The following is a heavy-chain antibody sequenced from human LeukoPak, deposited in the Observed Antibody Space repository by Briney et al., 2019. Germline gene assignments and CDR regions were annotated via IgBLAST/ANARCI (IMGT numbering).Heavy chain of an antibody. J-gene: IGHJ4*02. CDR2: IYSDNT. Sequence: GGSLRLSCTISGFTVSSNSMSWVRQAPGKGLEWVPFIYSDNTHYSDSVKGRFTISRDNSKNTLYLQMNSLRAEDTALYYCARKSASGNYPLDYWGQGTLVTVSS. V-gene: IGHV3-53*01. CDR3: ARKSASGNYPLDY. CDR1: GFTVSSNS. D-gene: IGHD3-10*01.